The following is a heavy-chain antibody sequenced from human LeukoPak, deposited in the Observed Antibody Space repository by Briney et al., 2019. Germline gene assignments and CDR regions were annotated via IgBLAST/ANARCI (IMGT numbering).Heavy chain of an antibody. Sequence: ASVKVSCKASGYTFTSYYMHWVRQAPGQGLEWMGIINPSGGSTSYAQKFQGRVTMTRDMSTSTAYMELRSLRSDDTAVYYCAREMAVAGSGVIDSWGQGTLVTVSS. CDR3: AREMAVAGSGVIDS. J-gene: IGHJ4*02. V-gene: IGHV1-46*01. CDR1: GYTFTSYY. CDR2: INPSGGST. D-gene: IGHD6-19*01.